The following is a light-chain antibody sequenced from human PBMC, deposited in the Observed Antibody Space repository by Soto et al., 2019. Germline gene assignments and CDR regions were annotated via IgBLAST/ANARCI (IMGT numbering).Light chain of an antibody. V-gene: IGLV4-60*03. J-gene: IGLJ3*02. Sequence: QLELTQSSSASASLGSSVKLTCTLSSGHSSNIIAWHQQQPGKAPRYLMKVEGSGRYNKWSGVPDRFSGSSSGAARHLTVSNLQSEDEADYYCETWDSKSRVFGGGTKLTVL. CDR3: ETWDSKSRV. CDR1: SGHSSNI. CDR2: VEGSGRY.